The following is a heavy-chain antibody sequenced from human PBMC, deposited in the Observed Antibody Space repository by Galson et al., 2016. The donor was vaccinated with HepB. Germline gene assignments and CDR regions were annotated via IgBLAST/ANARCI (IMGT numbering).Heavy chain of an antibody. CDR1: GFSLSTYG. CDR3: ARSGSYSYAFDI. V-gene: IGHV3-33*08. J-gene: IGHJ3*02. CDR2: IWYDGSNR. D-gene: IGHD3-10*01. Sequence: LRLSCAASGFSLSTYGVHWVRQAPGKGLEWVALIWYDGSNRFYADSVKGRFTISRDNSKNTLHLQMNSLRAEDTAVYYCARSGSYSYAFDIWGQGTMVTASS.